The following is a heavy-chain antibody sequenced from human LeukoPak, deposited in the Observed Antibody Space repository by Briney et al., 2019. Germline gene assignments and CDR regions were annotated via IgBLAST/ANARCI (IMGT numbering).Heavy chain of an antibody. CDR1: GFTFSSYT. D-gene: IGHD2/OR15-2a*01. V-gene: IGHV3-21*01. CDR2: ISSSSTYI. CDR3: VRIPNSANFPNWFDP. Sequence: PGGSLRLSCAAPGFTFSSYTMNWVRQAPGKGLEWVSYISSSSTYIYYADSVKGRFTISRDNAKNSLYLQMNSLRAEDTAVYYCVRIPNSANFPNWFDPWGQGTLITVSS. J-gene: IGHJ5*02.